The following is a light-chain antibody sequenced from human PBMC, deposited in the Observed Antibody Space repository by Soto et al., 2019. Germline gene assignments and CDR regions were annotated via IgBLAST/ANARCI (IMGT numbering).Light chain of an antibody. J-gene: IGKJ4*01. V-gene: IGKV1-39*01. CDR3: QQSGDSALT. CDR2: AAA. Sequence: DIQMTQSPSSLSVFVGDRVTITCRASQSISTYLNWYQQKPGNAPRVLIYAAARLASGVPSRFSGSGSGTDFILTISSLQPEDLGTYYCQQSGDSALTFGGGTKVEIK. CDR1: QSISTY.